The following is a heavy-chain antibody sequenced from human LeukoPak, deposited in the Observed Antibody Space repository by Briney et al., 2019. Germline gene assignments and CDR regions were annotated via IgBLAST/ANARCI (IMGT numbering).Heavy chain of an antibody. CDR2: ISSSSSYI. Sequence: GGSLRLSCAASGFTFSSYSMNWVRQAPGKGLEWVSSISSSSSYIYYADSVKGRFTISRDNAKNSLYLQMNGLRAEDTAVYYCAAVATTSWAFDIWGQGTMVTVSS. CDR1: GFTFSSYS. V-gene: IGHV3-21*01. J-gene: IGHJ3*02. D-gene: IGHD5-12*01. CDR3: AAVATTSWAFDI.